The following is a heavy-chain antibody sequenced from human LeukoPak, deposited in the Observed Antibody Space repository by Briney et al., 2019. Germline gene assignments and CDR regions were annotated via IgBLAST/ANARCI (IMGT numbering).Heavy chain of an antibody. Sequence: SETLSLTCTVSGYSISSGYYWGWIRQPPGKGLEWIGSIYHSGSTYYNPSLKSRVTISVDTSKNQFSLKLSSVIAADTAVYYCARDGSYYGNDWGQGTLVTVSS. CDR1: GYSISSGYY. CDR3: ARDGSYYGND. D-gene: IGHD3-10*01. CDR2: IYHSGST. J-gene: IGHJ4*02. V-gene: IGHV4-38-2*02.